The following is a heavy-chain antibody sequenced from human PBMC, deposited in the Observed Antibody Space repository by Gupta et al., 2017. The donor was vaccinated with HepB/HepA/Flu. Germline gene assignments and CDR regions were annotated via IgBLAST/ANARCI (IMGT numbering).Heavy chain of an antibody. CDR1: GDSISNYY. J-gene: IGHJ5*02. V-gene: IGHV4-59*08. CDR3: ARLMYPRYNT. CDR2: ISYSGT. D-gene: IGHD1-1*01. Sequence: QVQLQESGPGLVKPSEILSLTCTVSGDSISNYYWSWIRQPPGKGLEWIGYISYSGTTYNPSLKSRVTISLDTSKNQFSLKLSSVTAADTAVYYCARLMYPRYNTWGQGTLVTVSS.